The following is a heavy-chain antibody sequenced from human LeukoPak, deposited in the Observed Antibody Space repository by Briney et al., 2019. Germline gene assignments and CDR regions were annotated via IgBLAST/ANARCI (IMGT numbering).Heavy chain of an antibody. V-gene: IGHV3-21*06. CDR1: GFSLSSYS. D-gene: IGHD2-2*01. J-gene: IGHJ4*02. Sequence: GGSLRLSCAASGFSLSSYSMNWIRQAPGKGLEWVSSISTDNSYRHYADSVKGRFTISRDNPKNSLYLQMNTLRAEDTAVYYCARDYSVIVPAASTLDYWGQGTLVTVSS. CDR3: ARDYSVIVPAASTLDY. CDR2: ISTDNSYR.